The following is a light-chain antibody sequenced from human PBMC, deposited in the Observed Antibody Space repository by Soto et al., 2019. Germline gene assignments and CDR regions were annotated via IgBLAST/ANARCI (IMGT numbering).Light chain of an antibody. CDR3: QQRRDWPLT. V-gene: IGKV3-11*01. Sequence: GARATLSCRASQSVSSYLAWYQQKPGQAPRLLISDASNRATGIPARFSGSGSGTDFTLTVSSLEPEDFAVYYCQQRRDWPLTFGGGTKVEI. CDR1: QSVSSY. CDR2: DAS. J-gene: IGKJ4*01.